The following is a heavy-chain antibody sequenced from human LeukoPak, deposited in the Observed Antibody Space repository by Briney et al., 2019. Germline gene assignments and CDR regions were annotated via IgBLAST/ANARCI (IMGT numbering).Heavy chain of an antibody. CDR3: ARDGRYYYGSGGHFDY. CDR1: GFTFSSYE. J-gene: IGHJ4*02. V-gene: IGHV3-48*03. D-gene: IGHD3-10*01. Sequence: GGSLRLSCAASGFTFSSYEMNWVRQAPGKGLEWVSYISSSGSTIHYADSVKGRFTISRDNAKNSLYLQMNSLRAEDTAVYYCARDGRYYYGSGGHFDYWGQGTLVTVSS. CDR2: ISSSGSTI.